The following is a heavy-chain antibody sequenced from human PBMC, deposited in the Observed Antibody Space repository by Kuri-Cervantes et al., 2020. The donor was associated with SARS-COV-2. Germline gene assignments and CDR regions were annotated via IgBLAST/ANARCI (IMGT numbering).Heavy chain of an antibody. J-gene: IGHJ3*02. V-gene: IGHV1-69*05. Sequence: SVKVSCKGSGGTFSSYAISWLRQAPGQGLEWMGGIIPILGTANYAQKFQGRVTITTDESTSTAYMELRSLRSDDTAVYYCARDQRVGATLGDAFDIWGQGTMVTVSS. CDR3: ARDQRVGATLGDAFDI. D-gene: IGHD1-26*01. CDR2: IIPILGTA. CDR1: GGTFSSYA.